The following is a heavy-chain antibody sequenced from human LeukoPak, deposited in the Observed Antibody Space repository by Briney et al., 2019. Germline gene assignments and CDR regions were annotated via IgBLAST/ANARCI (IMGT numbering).Heavy chain of an antibody. D-gene: IGHD3-10*01. J-gene: IGHJ6*03. Sequence: PGGSLRLSCAASGFTVSSNYMSWLRQAPGKGLEGVSVTYSNGRTYYADSVKGRFTISRDISKNTLYLQMNSLRAEDTAVYYCARVLSGRGSLYDYYYYMDVWGKGTTVTISS. CDR3: ARVLSGRGSLYDYYYYMDV. CDR2: TYSNGRT. V-gene: IGHV3-53*01. CDR1: GFTVSSNY.